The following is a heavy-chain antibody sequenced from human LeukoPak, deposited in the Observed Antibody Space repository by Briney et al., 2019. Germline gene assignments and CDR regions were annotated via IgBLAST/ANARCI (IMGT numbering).Heavy chain of an antibody. D-gene: IGHD1-26*01. J-gene: IGHJ4*02. CDR2: IYSSGST. CDR3: TRGSIMGATAFDY. Sequence: GRSLGLLRGVSVFTVGSSYMSWVTEAPGRGLEGVSLIYSSGSTYYADSVKGRFTISRDNSKNTLYLQMNSLRAEDTAVYYCTRGSIMGATAFDYWGQGTLVTVSS. CDR1: VFTVGSSY. V-gene: IGHV3-53*01.